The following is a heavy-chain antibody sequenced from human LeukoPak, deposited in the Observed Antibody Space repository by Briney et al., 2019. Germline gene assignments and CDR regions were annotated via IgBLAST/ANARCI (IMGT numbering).Heavy chain of an antibody. CDR3: AFSLSLFPMVRGALDY. D-gene: IGHD3-10*01. Sequence: PGRSLRLSCAASGFTFSSYAMHWVRQAPGKGLEWVAVISYDGSNKYYADSVKGRFTISRDNSKNTLYLQMNSLRAEDTAVYYCAFSLSLFPMVRGALDYWGQGTLVTVSS. CDR1: GFTFSSYA. V-gene: IGHV3-30*04. CDR2: ISYDGSNK. J-gene: IGHJ4*02.